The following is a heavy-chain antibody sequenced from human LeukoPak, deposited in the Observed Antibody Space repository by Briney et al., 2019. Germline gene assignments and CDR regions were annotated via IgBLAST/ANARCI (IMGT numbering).Heavy chain of an antibody. D-gene: IGHD3-22*01. J-gene: IGHJ4*02. V-gene: IGHV1-69*13. CDR3: ARVTPSDYDSSGYYLYYFDY. CDR1: GGTFSSYA. Sequence: SVKVSCKASGGTFSSYAISWVRQAPGQGLEWMGGIIPIFGTANYAQKFQGRVTITADESTSTAYMELSSLRSEDTAVYYCARVTPSDYDSSGYYLYYFDYWGQGTLVTVSS. CDR2: IIPIFGTA.